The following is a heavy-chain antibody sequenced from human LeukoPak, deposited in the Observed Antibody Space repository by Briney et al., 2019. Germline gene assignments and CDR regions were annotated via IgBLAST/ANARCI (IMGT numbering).Heavy chain of an antibody. J-gene: IGHJ4*02. CDR2: INPSGGST. CDR1: GYTFTSYY. CDR3: ARGTPSGTYLY. Sequence: RASVKVSCKASGYTFTSYYMHWVRQAPGQGLEWMGIINPSGGSTSYAQKFQGRVTMTTDTSTSTAYIELRSLRSDDTAVYYCARGTPSGTYLYWGQGTLVTVSS. D-gene: IGHD1-26*01. V-gene: IGHV1-46*01.